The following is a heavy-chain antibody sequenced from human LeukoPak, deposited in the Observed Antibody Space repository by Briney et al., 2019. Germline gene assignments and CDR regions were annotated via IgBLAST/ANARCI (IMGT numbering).Heavy chain of an antibody. Sequence: PSETLSLTCTVSGGSISSSNYYWGWIRQPPGKGLEWIGYIFNSGSTYYNPSLKSRATISVDTSKNQFSLKLSSVTAADTAVYYCARGYCSSTSCYASDYWGQGTLVTVSS. V-gene: IGHV4-39*07. CDR2: IFNSGST. CDR3: ARGYCSSTSCYASDY. J-gene: IGHJ4*02. CDR1: GGSISSSNYY. D-gene: IGHD2-2*01.